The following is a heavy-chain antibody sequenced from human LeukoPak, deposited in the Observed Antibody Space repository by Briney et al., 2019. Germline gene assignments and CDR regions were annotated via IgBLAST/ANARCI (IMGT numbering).Heavy chain of an antibody. V-gene: IGHV4-59*01. D-gene: IGHD5-24*01. J-gene: IGHJ4*02. CDR3: ARGARDGYNDLDY. CDR2: IYYSGST. CDR1: GGSISSYY. Sequence: SETLSLTCTVSGGSISSYYWSWIRQPPGKGLEWIGYIYYSGSTNYNPSLKSRVTISVDMSKNQFSLKLSSVTAADTAVYYCARGARDGYNDLDYWGQGTLVTVSS.